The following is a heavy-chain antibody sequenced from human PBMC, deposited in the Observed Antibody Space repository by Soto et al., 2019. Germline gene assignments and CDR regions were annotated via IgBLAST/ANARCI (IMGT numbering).Heavy chain of an antibody. D-gene: IGHD3-22*01. V-gene: IGHV1-69*12. CDR1: GGTFTSYA. CDR2: IIPISGRT. CDR3: ARDTSGGGVRGDR. J-gene: IGHJ5*02. Sequence: QVQLVQSGAEVKKPGSSVKVSCKASGGTFTSYALSWVRRAPGQGLEWMGGIIPISGRTNYAQWFQGRVSMTADECTTTAYVVRASLRSDETAVYYCARDTSGGGVRGDRWGQGRLVNVSS.